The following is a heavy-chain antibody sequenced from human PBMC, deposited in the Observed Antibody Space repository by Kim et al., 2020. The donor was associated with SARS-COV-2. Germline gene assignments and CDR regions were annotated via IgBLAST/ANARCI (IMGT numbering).Heavy chain of an antibody. D-gene: IGHD2-15*01. Sequence: GGSLRLSCAASGFTFSSYWMHWVRQAPGKGLVWVSRVSTDGSTTSYADSVKGRFTISRDNAKNTLYLQMNSLRADDTAVYYCARKSTHYYDYSGQGTLVT. J-gene: IGHJ4*02. CDR1: GFTFSSYW. CDR3: ARKSTHYYDY. V-gene: IGHV3-74*01. CDR2: VSTDGSTT.